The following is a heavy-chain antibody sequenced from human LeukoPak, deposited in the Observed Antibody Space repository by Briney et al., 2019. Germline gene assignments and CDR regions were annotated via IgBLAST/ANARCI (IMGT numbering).Heavy chain of an antibody. CDR3: ARAGVIRYLAWLIIYYMDV. J-gene: IGHJ6*03. V-gene: IGHV3-64*01. Sequence: PGGSLRLSCAASGFTFSSHAMQWVRQAPGKGLEYVSAISSNGGSTYYANSVKGRFTISRDNSKNTLYLQMGSLRAEDMAVYYCARAGVIRYLAWLIIYYMDVWGTGTTVTVSS. CDR1: GFTFSSHA. CDR2: ISSNGGST. D-gene: IGHD3-9*01.